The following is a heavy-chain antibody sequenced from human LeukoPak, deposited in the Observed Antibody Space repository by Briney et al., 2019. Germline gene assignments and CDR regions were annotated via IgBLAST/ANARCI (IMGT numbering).Heavy chain of an antibody. Sequence: ASVKVSCKASGGTFSSYAISWVRQAPGQGLEWMGGIIPIFGTANYAQKFQGRVTLTADKSTSTAYMELSSLRSEDTAVYYCARGGDYDSSGYYVYWGQGTLVTVSS. CDR1: GGTFSSYA. V-gene: IGHV1-69*06. D-gene: IGHD3-22*01. J-gene: IGHJ4*02. CDR2: IIPIFGTA. CDR3: ARGGDYDSSGYYVY.